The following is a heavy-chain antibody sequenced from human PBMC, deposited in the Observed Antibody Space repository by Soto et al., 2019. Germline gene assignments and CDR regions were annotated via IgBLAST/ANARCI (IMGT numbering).Heavy chain of an antibody. CDR2: ISYDGSNK. CDR3: AKDLYVWGSYRSDLLWDAFDI. Sequence: ESGGGVVQPGRSLRLSCAASGFTFSSYGMHWVRQAPGKGLEWVAVISYDGSNKYYADSVKGRFTISRDNSKNTLYLQMNSLRAEDTAVYYCAKDLYVWGSYRSDLLWDAFDIWGQGTMVTVSS. D-gene: IGHD3-16*02. V-gene: IGHV3-30*18. CDR1: GFTFSSYG. J-gene: IGHJ3*02.